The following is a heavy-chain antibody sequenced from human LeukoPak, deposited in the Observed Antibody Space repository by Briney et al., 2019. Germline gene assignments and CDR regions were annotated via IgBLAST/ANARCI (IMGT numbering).Heavy chain of an antibody. J-gene: IGHJ4*02. CDR2: INQDGSVK. CDR1: GFAFSTYW. D-gene: IGHD3-3*01. Sequence: GGSLRLYCAASGFAFSTYWMDWVRQAPGKGLEWVGNINQDGSVKHYVDSVRRRFTISRDNARNSVYLQMSALRVEDTAVYYCTRDFVFWGQGSLVTASS. CDR3: TRDFVF. V-gene: IGHV3-7*01.